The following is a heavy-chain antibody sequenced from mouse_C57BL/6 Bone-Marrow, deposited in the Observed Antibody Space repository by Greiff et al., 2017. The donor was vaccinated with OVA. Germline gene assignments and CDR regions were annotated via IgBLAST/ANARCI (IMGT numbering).Heavy chain of an antibody. D-gene: IGHD1-1*01. CDR2: IYPSDSET. V-gene: IGHV1-61*01. J-gene: IGHJ4*01. Sequence: VQLQQPGAELVRPGSSVKLSCKASGYTFTSYWMDWVKQRPGQGLEWIGNIYPSDSETPYNQKFKDTATLTVDKSSSTAYMQLSSLTSEDSAVYYCARWNYYYGSEAMDYWGQGTSVTVSS. CDR3: ARWNYYYGSEAMDY. CDR1: GYTFTSYW.